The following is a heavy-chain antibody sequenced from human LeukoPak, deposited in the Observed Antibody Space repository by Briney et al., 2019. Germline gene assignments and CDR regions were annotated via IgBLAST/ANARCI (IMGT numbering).Heavy chain of an antibody. V-gene: IGHV4-34*01. CDR1: GGSFSGYY. Sequence: PSETLSLTCAVYGGSFSGYYWSWIRQPPGKGLEWIGEINHSGSTNYNPSLKSRVTISVDTSKNQFSLKLSSVTAADTAVYYCARGPPWNYACRFDYWAREPWSPSPQ. J-gene: IGHJ4*02. CDR3: ARGPPWNYACRFDY. CDR2: INHSGST. D-gene: IGHD1-7*01.